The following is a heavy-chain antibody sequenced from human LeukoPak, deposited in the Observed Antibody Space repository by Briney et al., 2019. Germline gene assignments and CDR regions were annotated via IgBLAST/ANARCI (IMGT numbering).Heavy chain of an antibody. J-gene: IGHJ4*02. Sequence: SETLSLICTVSGYSISSGYYWGWIRQPPGKGLDWIGSIYYSGSTYYNPSLKSRVTISVDTSKNQFSLKLSSVTAADTAVYYCARLEYDSRKSFDYWGQGTLVTVSS. CDR2: IYYSGST. CDR1: GYSISSGYY. CDR3: ARLEYDSRKSFDY. D-gene: IGHD3-22*01. V-gene: IGHV4-38-2*02.